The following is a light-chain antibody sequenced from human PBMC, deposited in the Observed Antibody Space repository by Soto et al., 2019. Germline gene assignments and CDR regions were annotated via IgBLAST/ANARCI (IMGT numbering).Light chain of an antibody. Sequence: DIKMTQSPSTLSASVGDRVTITCRASQSISNSLAWYQQKPGKATNLLIYKASSLESGVPSRFSGSVSGTEFTLTISSLQPDAFATYYCRQYVSYPVTFGGGTKVEMK. V-gene: IGKV1-5*03. CDR1: QSISNS. CDR3: RQYVSYPVT. CDR2: KAS. J-gene: IGKJ4*01.